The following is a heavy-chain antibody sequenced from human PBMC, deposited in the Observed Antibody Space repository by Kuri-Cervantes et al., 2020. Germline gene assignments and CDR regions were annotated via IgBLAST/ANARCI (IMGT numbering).Heavy chain of an antibody. D-gene: IGHD6-19*01. CDR3: ARDTPSSGWSLSARTYYYYMDV. J-gene: IGHJ6*03. CDR2: NWNDGSDK. CDR1: GFTFSSYA. Sequence: GESLKISCAASGFTFSSYAMHWVRQAPGKGLEWVAVNWNDGSDKYSAESVKGRFTISRDNAKNSLYLQMNSLRAEDTAVYYCARDTPSSGWSLSARTYYYYMDVWGKGTTVTVSS. V-gene: IGHV3-33*08.